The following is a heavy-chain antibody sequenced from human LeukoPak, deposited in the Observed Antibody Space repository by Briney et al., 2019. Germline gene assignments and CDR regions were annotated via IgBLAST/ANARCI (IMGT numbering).Heavy chain of an antibody. CDR1: GGSISSYY. D-gene: IGHD5-18*01. CDR2: IYTSGST. Sequence: SETLSLTCTVSGGSISSYYWSWIRQPAGKGLEWIGRIYTSGSTNYNPSLKSRVTMSVDTFKNQFSLKLSSVTAADTAVYYCARDGLYLRDTAMDGVNWFDPWGQGTLVTVSS. CDR3: ARDGLYLRDTAMDGVNWFDP. J-gene: IGHJ5*02. V-gene: IGHV4-4*07.